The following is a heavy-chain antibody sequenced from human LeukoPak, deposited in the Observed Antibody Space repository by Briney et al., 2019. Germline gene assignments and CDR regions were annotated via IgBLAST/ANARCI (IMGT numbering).Heavy chain of an antibody. D-gene: IGHD6-6*01. CDR2: IYPASGDT. J-gene: IGHJ4*02. Sequence: ASVKVSCKASGYIFTGYYVYWVRQAPGQGLEWMGRIYPASGDTNYAQKFQGRVTMTRDTSISTAYMELSRLRSDDTAVYYCAGDFGSSSDYWGRGPWSPSPQ. CDR1: GYIFTGYY. CDR3: AGDFGSSSDY. V-gene: IGHV1-2*06.